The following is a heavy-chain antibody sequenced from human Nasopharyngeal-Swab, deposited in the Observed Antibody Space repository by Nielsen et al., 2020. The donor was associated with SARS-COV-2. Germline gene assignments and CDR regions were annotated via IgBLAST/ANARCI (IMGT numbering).Heavy chain of an antibody. J-gene: IGHJ4*02. CDR2: IYSGGSST. Sequence: WIRQPPGKGLEWVSVIYSGGSSTYYADSVKGRFTISRDNAKNTLYLQMNSLRAEDTAVYYCARVPSYYYDSSGYLVYWGQGTLVTVSS. V-gene: IGHV3-23*03. CDR3: ARVPSYYYDSSGYLVY. D-gene: IGHD3-22*01.